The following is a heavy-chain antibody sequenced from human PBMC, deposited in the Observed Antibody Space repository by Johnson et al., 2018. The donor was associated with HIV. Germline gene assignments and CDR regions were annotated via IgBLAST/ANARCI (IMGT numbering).Heavy chain of an antibody. Sequence: VQLVESGGGLVQPGGSLRLSCAASGFTFSSYAMSWVRQAPGKGLEWVSAISGSGGSTYYADSVKGRFTISRDNSKNTLYLQMNSLRAEDTAVYYCARDTDIVVVPARGDAFDIWGQWTMVTVSS. CDR1: GFTFSSYA. CDR2: ISGSGGST. J-gene: IGHJ3*02. V-gene: IGHV3-23*04. CDR3: ARDTDIVVVPARGDAFDI. D-gene: IGHD2-2*01.